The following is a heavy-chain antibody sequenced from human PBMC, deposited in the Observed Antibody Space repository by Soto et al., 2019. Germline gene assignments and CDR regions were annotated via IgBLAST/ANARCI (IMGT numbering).Heavy chain of an antibody. Sequence: PGESLKISCKGSGYTFTDYWIGWVRQLPGKGLEWMGIIYPGDSDPRYSPSFQGHVTITVDKSTSTAYLQWNTLKASDTAMYYCARNISTFRYYYYAMDVWGQGTTVTVSS. D-gene: IGHD2-2*01. CDR3: ARNISTFRYYYYAMDV. J-gene: IGHJ6*02. V-gene: IGHV5-51*01. CDR2: IYPGDSDP. CDR1: GYTFTDYW.